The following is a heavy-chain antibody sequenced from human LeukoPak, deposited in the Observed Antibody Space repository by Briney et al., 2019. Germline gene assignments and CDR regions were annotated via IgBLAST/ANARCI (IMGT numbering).Heavy chain of an antibody. V-gene: IGHV4-39*01. D-gene: IGHD3-16*01. CDR3: ARNFGEGFDV. CDR2: IYFSGTT. CDR1: GGSTSDNDFY. Sequence: SETLSLTCTVSGGSTSDNDFYWGWIRQPPGKAQEWIGSIYFSGTTYYAPALKSRVTISVDISKNQFSLKLSSVTTADMSTYYCARNFGEGFDVWGQGTMVTVSS. J-gene: IGHJ3*01.